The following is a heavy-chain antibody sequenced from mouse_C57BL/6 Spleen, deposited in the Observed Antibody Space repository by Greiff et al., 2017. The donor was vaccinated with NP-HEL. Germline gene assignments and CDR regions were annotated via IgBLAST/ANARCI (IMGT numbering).Heavy chain of an antibody. Sequence: EVQLQQSGPELVKPGASVKISCKASGYSFTGYYMNWVKQSPEKSLEWIGEINPSTGGTTYNQKFKAKATLTVDKSSSTAYMQLKSLTSEDSAVYYCARRIWDYYGSSLYAMDYWGQGTSVTVSS. V-gene: IGHV1-42*01. CDR2: INPSTGGT. CDR3: ARRIWDYYGSSLYAMDY. CDR1: GYSFTGYY. J-gene: IGHJ4*01. D-gene: IGHD1-1*01.